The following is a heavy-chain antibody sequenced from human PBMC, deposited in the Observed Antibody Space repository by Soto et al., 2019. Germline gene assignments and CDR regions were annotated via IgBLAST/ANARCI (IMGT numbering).Heavy chain of an antibody. V-gene: IGHV1-3*05. CDR2: INAGNGNT. D-gene: IGHD3-10*01. CDR3: ARDEFRGYYGMDV. J-gene: IGHJ6*02. Sequence: QVQLVQSGAEEKKPGASVKVSCKASGYTFTSYAMHWVRQAPGQRLEWMGWINAGNGNTKYSQKFQGRVTITRDTXASTAYRELSSLRSEDTAVYYCARDEFRGYYGMDVWGQGTTVTVSS. CDR1: GYTFTSYA.